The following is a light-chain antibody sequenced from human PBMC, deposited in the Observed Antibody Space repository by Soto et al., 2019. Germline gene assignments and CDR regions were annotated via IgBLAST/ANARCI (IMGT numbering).Light chain of an antibody. CDR1: QSVSSS. Sequence: EFQLTKSTATLSLSPGDRPTLYYRASQSVSSSLAWYQQKPGQAPRLLIYGASSRDTGIPDRFSGSGSGTDFTLTISRLEPEDFAVYYCQQYGSSHWTFGQGTKVDIK. V-gene: IGKV3-20*01. CDR2: GAS. CDR3: QQYGSSHWT. J-gene: IGKJ1*01.